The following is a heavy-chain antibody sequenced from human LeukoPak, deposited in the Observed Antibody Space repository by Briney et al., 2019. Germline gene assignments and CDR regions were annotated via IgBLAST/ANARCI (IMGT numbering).Heavy chain of an antibody. CDR3: VRESGAAADY. J-gene: IGHJ4*02. D-gene: IGHD6-13*01. CDR1: GFTFSSYW. Sequence: PGGSLRLSCEASGFTFSSYWMHWVRRAPGKGLVWVSRINSDESTTHYADSVKGRFTISRDNAKNTLYLQMDSLRAEDTAVYYCVRESGAAADYWGQGTLVTVSS. V-gene: IGHV3-74*01. CDR2: INSDESTT.